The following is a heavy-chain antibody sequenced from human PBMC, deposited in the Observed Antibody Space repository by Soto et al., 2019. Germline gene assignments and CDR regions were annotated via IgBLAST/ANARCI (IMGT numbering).Heavy chain of an antibody. CDR2: INHSGST. Sequence: PSETLSLTCAVYGGSFSGYYWNWIRQPPGKGLEWIGEINHSGSTNYNPSLKSRVTISVDTSKNQFSLKLSSVTAADTAVYYCARGFPLMDSGYERYYYYGMDVWGQGTTVTVSS. J-gene: IGHJ6*02. D-gene: IGHD5-12*01. CDR3: ARGFPLMDSGYERYYYYGMDV. CDR1: GGSFSGYY. V-gene: IGHV4-34*01.